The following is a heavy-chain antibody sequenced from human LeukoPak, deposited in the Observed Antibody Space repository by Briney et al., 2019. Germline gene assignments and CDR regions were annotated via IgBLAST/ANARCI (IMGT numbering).Heavy chain of an antibody. Sequence: SETLSLTCTVSDYRFRDDHFWAWIRQPPGKGLEWIGNIFHSGNTYYSPSLNNRVTISLDMSTNQFSLKLNSVTAADTAVYYCARVYCSTSDCYHRRADTYYAMDVWGTGTTVTVSS. CDR1: DYRFRDDHF. V-gene: IGHV4-38-2*02. J-gene: IGHJ6*04. D-gene: IGHD2-2*01. CDR2: IFHSGNT. CDR3: ARVYCSTSDCYHRRADTYYAMDV.